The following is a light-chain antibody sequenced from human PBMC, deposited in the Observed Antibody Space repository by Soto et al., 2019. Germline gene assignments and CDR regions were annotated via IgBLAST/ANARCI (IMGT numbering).Light chain of an antibody. J-gene: IGLJ1*01. CDR3: SSYISTSRYV. CDR1: SSDVGKYDR. Sequence: QSALTQPPSVSGSPGQSVTISCTGTSSDVGKYDRVSWYQQPPGTAPKLIIYEVTNRPSGVPARFSGSKSGNTASLTSSGLQAEDEADYYCSSYISTSRYVFGAGTKLTVL. CDR2: EVT. V-gene: IGLV2-18*02.